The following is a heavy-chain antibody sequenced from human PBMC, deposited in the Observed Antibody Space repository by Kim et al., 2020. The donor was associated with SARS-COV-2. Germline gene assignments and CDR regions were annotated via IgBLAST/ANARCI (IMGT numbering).Heavy chain of an antibody. CDR1: GASITSGGYY. J-gene: IGHJ5*02. CDR3: ARFLLVSGSHWFDP. CDR2: IFYRGRP. D-gene: IGHD1-26*01. V-gene: IGHV4-31*03. Sequence: SETLSLTCTVSGASITSGGYYWSWLRQRPGKGLECIGYIFYRGRPTYNPSLKSRVSMSLDTSENKVSLKLTSVTAADTAVYYCARFLLVSGSHWFDPWG.